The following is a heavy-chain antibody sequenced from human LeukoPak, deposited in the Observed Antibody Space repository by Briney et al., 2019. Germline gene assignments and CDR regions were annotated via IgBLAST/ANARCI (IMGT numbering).Heavy chain of an antibody. CDR1: GFTFSSYG. CDR3: AKDSDIAVAGSDDALDV. J-gene: IGHJ3*01. Sequence: GRSLRLSCAASGFTFSSYGMHWVRQTPGKGLEWVALISFDGSIEYYVDSVKGRLTISRDNSKNTLFLQMNSLRPEDTAVYYCAKDSDIAVAGSDDALDVWGQGTMVTVSS. D-gene: IGHD6-19*01. CDR2: ISFDGSIE. V-gene: IGHV3-30*18.